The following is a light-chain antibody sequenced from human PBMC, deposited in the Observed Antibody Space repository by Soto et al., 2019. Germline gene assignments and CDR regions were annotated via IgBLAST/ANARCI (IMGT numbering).Light chain of an antibody. CDR1: QGIRND. CDR2: IAS. V-gene: IGKV1-6*01. CDR3: LQDYDYPRT. J-gene: IGKJ1*01. Sequence: AIPMTQSPSSLSAFVGDSVTITCRASQGIRNDLGWYQQKPGKAPRLLIYIASSLHSGVPSRFSGSGSGTDFTLTISSLQPEDSATYYCLQDYDYPRTFGQGTKVEIK.